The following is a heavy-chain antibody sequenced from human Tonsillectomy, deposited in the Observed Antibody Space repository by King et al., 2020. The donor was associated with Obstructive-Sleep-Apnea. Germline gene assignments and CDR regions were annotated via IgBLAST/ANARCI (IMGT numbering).Heavy chain of an antibody. CDR1: GFTFSSYA. J-gene: IGHJ4*02. D-gene: IGHD3-22*01. V-gene: IGHV3-30*04. CDR3: ARDSLAYYYDSSGYYLDY. CDR2: ISYDGSNK. Sequence: VQLVQSGGGVVQPGRSLRLSCAASGFTFSSYAMHWVRQAPGKGLEWVAVISYDGSNKYYADSVKGRFTISRDNSKNTLYLKMNSLRAEDTAVYYCARDSLAYYYDSSGYYLDYWGQGTLVTVSS.